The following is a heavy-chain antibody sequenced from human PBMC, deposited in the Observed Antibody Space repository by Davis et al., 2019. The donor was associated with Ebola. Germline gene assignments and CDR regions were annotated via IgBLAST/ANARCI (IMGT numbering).Heavy chain of an antibody. CDR1: GFTFSSSS. J-gene: IGHJ4*02. V-gene: IGHV3-21*04. CDR2: ISSSSSYI. D-gene: IGHD2-15*01. CDR3: AKALHGSGTSGVDY. Sequence: GESLKISCAASGFTFSSSSMNWVRQAPGKGLEWVSSISSSSSYIYYADSVKGRFTISRDNAKNSLYLQMNSLRAEDTALYYCAKALHGSGTSGVDYWGQGTLVTVSS.